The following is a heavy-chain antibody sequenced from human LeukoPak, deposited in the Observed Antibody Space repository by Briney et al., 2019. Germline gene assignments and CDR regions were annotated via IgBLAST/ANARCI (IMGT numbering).Heavy chain of an antibody. Sequence: SETLSLTCAVSGGSISSSNWWSWVRQPPGKGLEWIGEIYHSGNTNYDPSLKSRVTISVDKYKNKFSLKLNSVTAADTAVYYCARTYYYTSGSYSLDYWGQGTLVSVSS. J-gene: IGHJ4*02. CDR3: ARTYYYTSGSYSLDY. CDR2: IYHSGNT. D-gene: IGHD3-10*01. V-gene: IGHV4-4*02. CDR1: GGSISSSNW.